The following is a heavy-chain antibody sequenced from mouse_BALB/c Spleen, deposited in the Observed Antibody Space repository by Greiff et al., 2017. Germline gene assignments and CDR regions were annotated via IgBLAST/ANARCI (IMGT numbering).Heavy chain of an antibody. D-gene: IGHD2-10*02. CDR1: GYTFTSYW. Sequence: VQLQQSGAELVKPGASVKMSCTASGYTFTSYWMHWVKQRPGQGLEWIGYINPSTGYTEYNQKFKDKATLTADKSSSTAYMQLSSLTSEDSAVYYCAQYGNYFFAYWGQGTLVTVSA. CDR2: INPSTGYT. V-gene: IGHV1-7*01. CDR3: AQYGNYFFAY. J-gene: IGHJ3*01.